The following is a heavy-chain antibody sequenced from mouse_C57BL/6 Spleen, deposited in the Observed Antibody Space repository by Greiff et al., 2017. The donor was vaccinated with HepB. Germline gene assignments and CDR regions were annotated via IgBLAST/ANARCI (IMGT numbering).Heavy chain of an antibody. CDR2: IDPETGGT. Sequence: VQLQQSGAELVRPGASVTLSCKASGYTFTDYEMHWVKQTPVHGLEWIGAIDPETGGTAYNQKFKGKAILTADKSSSTAYMELRSLTSEDSAVYYCTLVAKKGYAMDYWGQGTSVTVSS. J-gene: IGHJ4*01. D-gene: IGHD1-1*01. CDR3: TLVAKKGYAMDY. CDR1: GYTFTDYE. V-gene: IGHV1-15*01.